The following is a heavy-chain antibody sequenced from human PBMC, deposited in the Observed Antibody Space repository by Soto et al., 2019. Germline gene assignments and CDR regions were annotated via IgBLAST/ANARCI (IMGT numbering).Heavy chain of an antibody. CDR1: GFTFSDHY. CDR2: SRNKANSYTT. D-gene: IGHD6-19*01. V-gene: IGHV3-72*01. Sequence: GGSLRLSCAASGFTFSDHYMDWVRQAPGKGLEWVARSRNKANSYTTEYAAPVKGRVTISRDDSKNSLYLQMNSLKTEDTAVYYCARGIAVAPGAFDIWGQGTMVTV. CDR3: ARGIAVAPGAFDI. J-gene: IGHJ3*02.